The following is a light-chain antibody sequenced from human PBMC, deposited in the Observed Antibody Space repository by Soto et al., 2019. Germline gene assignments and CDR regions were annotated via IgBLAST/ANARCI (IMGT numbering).Light chain of an antibody. CDR1: QSVLYSSNNKNY. Sequence: DIVMTQSPDSLAVSLGERATTNCKSSQSVLYSSNNKNYLAWYQQKPGQPPKLLIYWASTRESGVPDRFSGSGSGTDFTLTISSLQAEDVAVYYCQQYYSTPVTFGQGTKVDIK. V-gene: IGKV4-1*01. CDR2: WAS. J-gene: IGKJ1*01. CDR3: QQYYSTPVT.